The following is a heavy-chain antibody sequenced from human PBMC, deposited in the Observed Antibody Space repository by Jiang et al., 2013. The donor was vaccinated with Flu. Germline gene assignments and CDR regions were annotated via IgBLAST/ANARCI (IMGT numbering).Heavy chain of an antibody. CDR2: SSYSGEH. V-gene: IGHV4-39*07. CDR3: ARVYCSSTSCYFYYFDY. J-gene: IGHJ4*02. Sequence: TCTVSGGSISSSSYYWGWIRQPQGRGWSGLGVSSYSGEHLLQPPLKSRVTISVDTSKNQFSLKLSSVTAADTAVYYCARVYCSSTSCYFYYFDYWGQGTLVTVSS. CDR1: GGSISSSSYY. D-gene: IGHD2-2*01.